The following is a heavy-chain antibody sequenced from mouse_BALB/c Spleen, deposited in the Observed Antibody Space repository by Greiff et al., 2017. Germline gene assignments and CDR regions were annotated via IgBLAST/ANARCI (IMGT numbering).Heavy chain of an antibody. CDR2: INPSNGRT. Sequence: VQLQQPGAELVKPGASVKLSCKASGYTFTSYWMHWVKQRPGQGLEWIGEINPSNGRTNYNEKFKSKATLTVDKSSSTAYMQLSSLTSEDSAVYYCARIDYGRAMDYWGQGTSVTVSS. J-gene: IGHJ4*01. D-gene: IGHD1-1*01. V-gene: IGHV1S81*02. CDR1: GYTFTSYW. CDR3: ARIDYGRAMDY.